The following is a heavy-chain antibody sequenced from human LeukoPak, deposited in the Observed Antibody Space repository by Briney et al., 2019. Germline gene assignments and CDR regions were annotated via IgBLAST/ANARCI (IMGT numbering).Heavy chain of an antibody. V-gene: IGHV1-2*02. J-gene: IGHJ2*01. D-gene: IGHD6-6*01. Sequence: ASVKVSCKASGYTFTGYYLHWVRQAPGQGLEWMGWMNPNSGGSNYAQKFQGRVTMTRDTSISTAYMELSRLRSDDTAVYYCARAGLAARPYWYFDLWGRGTLVTVSS. CDR3: ARAGLAARPYWYFDL. CDR1: GYTFTGYY. CDR2: MNPNSGGS.